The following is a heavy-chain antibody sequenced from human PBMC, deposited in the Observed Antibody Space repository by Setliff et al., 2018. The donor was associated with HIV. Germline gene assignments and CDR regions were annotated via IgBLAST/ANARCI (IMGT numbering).Heavy chain of an antibody. J-gene: IGHJ6*03. CDR2: IYYSGST. CDR1: GGSMSSYY. V-gene: IGHV4-59*08. Sequence: ETLSLTCTVSGGSMSSYYWSWIRQPPGKGLEWIGYIYYSGSTNYNPSLKSRVTISVDTSKNQFSLKLRSVTAADTAVYYCVRTYNDLENYYHHYYYMDVRGKGTTVTVSS. CDR3: VRTYNDLENYYHHYYYMDV. D-gene: IGHD1-1*01.